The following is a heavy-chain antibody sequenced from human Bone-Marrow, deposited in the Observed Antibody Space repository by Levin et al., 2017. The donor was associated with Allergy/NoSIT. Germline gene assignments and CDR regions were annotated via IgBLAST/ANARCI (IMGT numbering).Heavy chain of an antibody. CDR2: INHSGST. V-gene: IGHV4-34*01. Sequence: NPSETLSLTCAVYGGSFSGYYWSWIRQPPGKGLEWIGEINHSGSTNYNPSLKSRVTISVDTSKNQFSLKLSSVTAADTAVYYCARARSGYYKWSSNFDYWGQGTLVTVSS. J-gene: IGHJ4*02. CDR3: ARARSGYYKWSSNFDY. CDR1: GGSFSGYY. D-gene: IGHD3-3*01.